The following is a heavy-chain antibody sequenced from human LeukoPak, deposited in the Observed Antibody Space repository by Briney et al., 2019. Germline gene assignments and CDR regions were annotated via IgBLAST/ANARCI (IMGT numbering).Heavy chain of an antibody. CDR2: ISHDGNDK. CDR1: GFSFSSNV. CDR3: AKVGIGYYYPFDY. V-gene: IGHV3-30*18. D-gene: IGHD3-22*01. Sequence: GRSLRLSCAASGFSFSSNVMHWVRQAPGKGLEWVAQISHDGNDKYYADSVKSGFTISRDNSKNTLFLQLDSLRAEDTAVYFCAKVGIGYYYPFDYWGQGTLVTVSS. J-gene: IGHJ4*02.